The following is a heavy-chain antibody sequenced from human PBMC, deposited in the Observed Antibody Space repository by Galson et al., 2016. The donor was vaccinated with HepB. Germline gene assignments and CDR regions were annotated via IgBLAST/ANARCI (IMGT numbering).Heavy chain of an antibody. Sequence: SLRLSCAASGFTFDDDAMRWVRQAPGKGLEWVAGIRSNSGTVGYEDAVKGPFTISIDNAKNSSSLQMNRQSVENTAIYECARTNGGGPIYRGMDIWGRVTPRRDTFTSSRCEQRTRLRMEDKALYNGGKAQWAGTILGGMDLWGRGTMVTVSS. V-gene: IGHV3-9*01. CDR2: IRSNSGTV. CDR3: ARTNGGGPIYRGMDIWGRVTPRRDTFTSSRCEQRTRLRMEDKALYNGGKAQWAGTILGGMDL. J-gene: IGHJ6*02. CDR1: GFTFDDDA. D-gene: IGHD4-23*01.